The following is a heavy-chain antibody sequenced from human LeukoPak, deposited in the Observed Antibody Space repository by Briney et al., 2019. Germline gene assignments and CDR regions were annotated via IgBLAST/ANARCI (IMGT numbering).Heavy chain of an antibody. D-gene: IGHD3-10*01. CDR1: GYTFTGYY. Sequence: ASVKVSCKASGYTFTGYYMHWVRQAPGQGLEWMGWINPNSGGTNYAQKLQGRVTMTTDTSTSTAYMELRSLRSDDTAVYYCARYGFGESDYYYYMDVWGKGTTVTISS. CDR2: INPNSGGT. V-gene: IGHV1-2*02. J-gene: IGHJ6*03. CDR3: ARYGFGESDYYYYMDV.